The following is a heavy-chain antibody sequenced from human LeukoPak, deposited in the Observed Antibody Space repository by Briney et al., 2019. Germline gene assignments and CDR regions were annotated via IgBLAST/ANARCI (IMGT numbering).Heavy chain of an antibody. CDR2: INPSGGST. Sequence: ASVKVSCKASGYTFTSYYMHWVRQAPGQGLEWMGIINPSGGSTSYAQKFQGRVTMTRDTSTSTVYMELSSLRSGDTAVYYCARSLRMSAAGEDNDAFDIWGQGTMVTVSS. J-gene: IGHJ3*02. CDR3: ARSLRMSAAGEDNDAFDI. D-gene: IGHD6-13*01. CDR1: GYTFTSYY. V-gene: IGHV1-46*01.